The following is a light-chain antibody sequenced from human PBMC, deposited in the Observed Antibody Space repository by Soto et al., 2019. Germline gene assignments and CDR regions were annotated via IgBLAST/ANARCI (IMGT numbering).Light chain of an antibody. CDR3: QQYGSSPFT. J-gene: IGKJ4*01. Sequence: EKVLTPSPGTLSLSPGERATLSCRASQNVSSSYLAWYQHKPGQAPRLLIYGASNRATGIPDRVSGSGSGTDFTLTISRLEPEDFAVYYWQQYGSSPFTFGGGTKVDIK. V-gene: IGKV3-20*01. CDR1: QNVSSSY. CDR2: GAS.